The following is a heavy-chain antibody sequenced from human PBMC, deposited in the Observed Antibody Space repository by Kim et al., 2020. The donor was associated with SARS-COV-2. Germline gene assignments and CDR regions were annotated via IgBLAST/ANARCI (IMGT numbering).Heavy chain of an antibody. J-gene: IGHJ4*02. V-gene: IGHV3-23*01. CDR3: AKAPPMIVVVPAAQVDY. D-gene: IGHD2-2*01. Sequence: VKGRFTISRDNSKNTLYLQMNSLRAEDTAVYYCAKAPPMIVVVPAAQVDYWGQGTLVTVSS.